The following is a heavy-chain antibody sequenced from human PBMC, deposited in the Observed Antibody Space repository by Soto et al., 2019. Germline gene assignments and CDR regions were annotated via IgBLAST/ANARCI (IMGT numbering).Heavy chain of an antibody. CDR1: GYSFTSYW. D-gene: IGHD4-17*01. J-gene: IGHJ6*02. Sequence: PGESLKISCKGSGYSFTSYWIGWVRQMPGKGLEWMGIIYPGDSDTRYSPSFQGQVTISADRSISTAYLQWSSLKASDTAMYYCARLHGDYVARMGYGMDVWGQGTTVTVSS. CDR2: IYPGDSDT. V-gene: IGHV5-51*01. CDR3: ARLHGDYVARMGYGMDV.